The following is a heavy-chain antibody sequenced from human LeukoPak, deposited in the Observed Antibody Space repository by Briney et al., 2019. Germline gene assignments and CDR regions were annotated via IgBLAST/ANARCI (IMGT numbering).Heavy chain of an antibody. D-gene: IGHD3-22*01. CDR1: VFTFDDYG. CDR3: ARSQRADYYASSGTNDY. V-gene: IGHV3-20*04. Sequence: GGSLSLSCALSVFTFDDYGMSWVRQAPGKGLEWVCGINWNGGSTGYAVPVKGRYTLSRDNAKNSMYMRMTSLRAEDTALYYCARSQRADYYASSGTNDYWGQGTLVTVSS. CDR2: INWNGGST. J-gene: IGHJ4*02.